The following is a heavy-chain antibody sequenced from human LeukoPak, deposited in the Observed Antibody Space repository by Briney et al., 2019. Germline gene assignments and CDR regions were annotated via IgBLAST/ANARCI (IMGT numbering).Heavy chain of an antibody. D-gene: IGHD1-1*01. CDR1: GGSISSYY. CDR2: ISYGGST. Sequence: SETLSLTCTLSGGSISSYYWSWIRQPPGKGLEWIGYISYGGSTNFNPSLKSRVTISVDTSKNQFSLKLSSVTAADTAVYYCAREGTAGTNLNWFDPWGQGTLVTVSS. V-gene: IGHV4-59*01. J-gene: IGHJ5*02. CDR3: AREGTAGTNLNWFDP.